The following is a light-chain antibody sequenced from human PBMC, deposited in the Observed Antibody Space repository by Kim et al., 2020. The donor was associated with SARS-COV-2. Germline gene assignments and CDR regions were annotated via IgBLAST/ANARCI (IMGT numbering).Light chain of an antibody. CDR1: NLGDKH. CDR3: QAWDSSTAV. Sequence: GAPGQTPRLTWPGENLGDKHACWSQKKPGQSPVLVIYQDSKRPSGIPERFSGSNSGNTATLTIGGTQAMDEADYYCQAWDSSTAVFGTGTKVTVL. J-gene: IGLJ1*01. CDR2: QDS. V-gene: IGLV3-1*01.